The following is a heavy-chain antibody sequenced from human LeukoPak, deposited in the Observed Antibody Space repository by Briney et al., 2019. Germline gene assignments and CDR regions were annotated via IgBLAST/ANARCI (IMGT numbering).Heavy chain of an antibody. Sequence: PGGSLRLSCAASGFTFSDYYMSWIRQAPGKGLEWISYTSSSGITIYYADSVKGRFTMSRDNAKNSLYLQMNSLRAEDTALYYCAKVRYPSSSWPYDAFDYWGQGTLVTVSS. D-gene: IGHD6-13*01. V-gene: IGHV3-11*01. CDR1: GFTFSDYY. CDR2: TSSSGITI. J-gene: IGHJ4*02. CDR3: AKVRYPSSSWPYDAFDY.